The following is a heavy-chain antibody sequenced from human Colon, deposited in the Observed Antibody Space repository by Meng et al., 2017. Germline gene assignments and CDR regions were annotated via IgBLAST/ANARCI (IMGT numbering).Heavy chain of an antibody. J-gene: IGHJ4*02. CDR2: INRDGSRP. Sequence: GGSLRLSCAASGFTFSSYWMHWVRQAPGKGLVWVSRINRDGSRPNYADSVEGRFSISRDNAKNTLYLQMNSLRAEDTAVYYCAREGFDAYYVDFWGQGTLVTVSS. V-gene: IGHV3-74*01. CDR3: AREGFDAYYVDF. CDR1: GFTFSSYW. D-gene: IGHD2/OR15-2a*01.